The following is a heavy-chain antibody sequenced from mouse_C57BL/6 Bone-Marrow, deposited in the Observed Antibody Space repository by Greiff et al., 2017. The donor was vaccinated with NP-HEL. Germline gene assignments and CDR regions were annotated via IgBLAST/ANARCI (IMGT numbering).Heavy chain of an antibody. CDR1: GYTFTDHT. D-gene: IGHD1-1*01. CDR3: ASPYYGRGGWFAY. CDR2: IYPRDGST. Sequence: VQLQQSDAELVKPGASVKISCKVSGYTFTDHTIHWMKQRPEQGLEWIGYIYPRDGSTKYNEKFKGKATLTADKSSSTAYMQLNSLTSEDSAVYFCASPYYGRGGWFAYWGQGTLVTVSA. V-gene: IGHV1-78*01. J-gene: IGHJ3*01.